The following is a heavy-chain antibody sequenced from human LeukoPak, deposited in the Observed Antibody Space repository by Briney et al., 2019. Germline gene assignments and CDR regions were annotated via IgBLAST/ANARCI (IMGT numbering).Heavy chain of an antibody. D-gene: IGHD6-6*01. CDR1: GFTFSSYA. CDR2: ISGSGGST. Sequence: EGSLRLSCAASGFTFSSYAMSWVRQAPGKGLEWVSAISGSGGSTYYADSVKGRFTISRDNSKNTLYLQMNSLRAEDTAVYYCAKSLYSSSSGGFDYRGQGTLVTVSS. V-gene: IGHV3-23*01. CDR3: AKSLYSSSSGGFDY. J-gene: IGHJ4*02.